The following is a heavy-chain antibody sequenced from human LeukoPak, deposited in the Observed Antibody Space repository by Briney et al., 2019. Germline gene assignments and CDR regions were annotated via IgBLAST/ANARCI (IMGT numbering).Heavy chain of an antibody. CDR3: ARVPGIAVAPFDY. Sequence: SETLSLTCAVYGGSFSGYYWSWIRQPPGKGLEWIGEINHSGSTNYNPSLKSRVTISVDTSKNQFSLKLSSVTAADTAVYYRARVPGIAVAPFDYWGQGTLVTVSS. CDR2: INHSGST. V-gene: IGHV4-34*01. J-gene: IGHJ4*02. CDR1: GGSFSGYY. D-gene: IGHD6-19*01.